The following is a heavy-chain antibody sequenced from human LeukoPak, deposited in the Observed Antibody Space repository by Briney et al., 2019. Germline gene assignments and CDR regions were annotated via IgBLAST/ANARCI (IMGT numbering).Heavy chain of an antibody. CDR3: ARSGFGSSSHIYY. CDR2: INPNSGGT. D-gene: IGHD6-6*01. V-gene: IGHV1-2*02. Sequence: ASVKVSCKASGYTFTNSYMHWVRQAPGQGLEWMGWINPNSGGTNYAQKFQGRVTMTRDTSVNTAFMELSSLTSDDTAVYYCARSGFGSSSHIYYWGQGALVTVSS. CDR1: GYTFTNSY. J-gene: IGHJ4*02.